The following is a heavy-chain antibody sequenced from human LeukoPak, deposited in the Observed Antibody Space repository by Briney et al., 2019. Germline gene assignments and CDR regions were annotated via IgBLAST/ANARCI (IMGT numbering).Heavy chain of an antibody. Sequence: GGSLRLSCAASGFTFSSYAMHWVRQAPGKGLEWVAVISYDGSNKYYADSVKGRFTISRDNSKNTLYLQMNGLRAEDTAVYYCARDPLDYYDSSGYYYPEEYFQHWGQGTLVTVSS. J-gene: IGHJ1*01. D-gene: IGHD3-22*01. CDR2: ISYDGSNK. CDR1: GFTFSSYA. CDR3: ARDPLDYYDSSGYYYPEEYFQH. V-gene: IGHV3-30-3*01.